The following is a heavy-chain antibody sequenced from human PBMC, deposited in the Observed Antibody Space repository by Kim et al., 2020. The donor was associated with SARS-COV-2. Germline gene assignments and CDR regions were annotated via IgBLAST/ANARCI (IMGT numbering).Heavy chain of an antibody. CDR1: GYTFTSYG. D-gene: IGHD3-22*01. J-gene: IGHJ4*02. Sequence: ASVKVSCKASGYTFTSYGISWVRQAPGQGLEWMGWISAYNGNTNYAQKLQGRVTMTTDTSTSTAYMELRSLRSDETAVYYCARGGSTYYYDSSGYGEYYFDYWGQGTLVTVSS. V-gene: IGHV1-18*01. CDR2: ISAYNGNT. CDR3: ARGGSTYYYDSSGYGEYYFDY.